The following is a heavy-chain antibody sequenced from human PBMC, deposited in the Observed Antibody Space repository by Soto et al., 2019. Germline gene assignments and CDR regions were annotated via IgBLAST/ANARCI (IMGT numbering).Heavy chain of an antibody. CDR3: ARVVGGGRSCDY. CDR2: IIPIFGTA. J-gene: IGHJ4*02. V-gene: IGHV1-69*01. Sequence: QVQLVQSGAEVKKPGSSVKVSCKASGGTFSSYAISWVRQAPGQGLEWMGGIIPIFGTANYAQKFQGRVTISADESTSPAYMGLGRLRSEDTGVYYCARVVGGGRSCDYWGQGTLVTVSS. D-gene: IGHD3-16*01. CDR1: GGTFSSYA.